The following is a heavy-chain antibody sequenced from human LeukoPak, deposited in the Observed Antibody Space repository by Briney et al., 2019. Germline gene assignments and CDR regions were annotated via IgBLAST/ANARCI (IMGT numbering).Heavy chain of an antibody. CDR2: IYTSGST. D-gene: IGHD2-2*01. Sequence: SETLSLTCTASGGSISSYSWSWLRQPAGKGLEWIGRIYTSGSTNYNPSLKSRVSMSVDTSKNQFSLRLSSVTAADTAVYYCVRDWVMGCSSSSCYVAFDIWGQGTMVTVSS. CDR3: VRDWVMGCSSSSCYVAFDI. CDR1: GGSISSYS. J-gene: IGHJ3*02. V-gene: IGHV4-4*07.